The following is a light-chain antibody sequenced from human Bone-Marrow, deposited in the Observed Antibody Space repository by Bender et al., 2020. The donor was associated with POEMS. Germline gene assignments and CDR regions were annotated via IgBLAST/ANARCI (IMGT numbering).Light chain of an antibody. CDR1: SIDVGAYNL. CDR3: CSHAGGSTYV. J-gene: IGLJ1*01. Sequence: QSALTQPASVSGSPGQSITISCTGTSIDVGAYNLVSWYQQHPGKAPKLMLYEDLKRPSGVSNRFSASKSGNTASLTISGLQAEDEADYYCCSHAGGSTYVFGTGTKVTVL. V-gene: IGLV2-23*01. CDR2: EDL.